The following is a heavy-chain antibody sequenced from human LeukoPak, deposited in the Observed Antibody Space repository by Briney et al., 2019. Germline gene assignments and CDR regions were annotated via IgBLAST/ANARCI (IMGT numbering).Heavy chain of an antibody. V-gene: IGHV1-3*01. D-gene: IGHD6-13*01. CDR2: INAGNGNT. J-gene: IGHJ6*02. Sequence: ASVKVSCKASGYTFTSYAMHWVRQAPGQRLEWMGWINAGNGNTKYSQKFQGRVTITRDTSASTAYMELSSLRSEDTAVYYCARDLRSWYENGMDVWGQGTTVTVSS. CDR1: GYTFTSYA. CDR3: ARDLRSWYENGMDV.